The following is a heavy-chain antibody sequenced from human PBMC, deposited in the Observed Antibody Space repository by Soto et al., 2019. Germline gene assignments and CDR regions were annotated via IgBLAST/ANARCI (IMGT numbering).Heavy chain of an antibody. CDR1: GGSISSSSYY. D-gene: IGHD2-8*01. CDR2: IYYSGST. V-gene: IGHV4-39*01. Sequence: SETLSLTCTVSGGSISSSSYYWGWIRQPPGKGLEWIGSIYYSGSTYYNPSLKSRVTISVDTSKNQFSLKLSSVTAADTAVYYCARQVPYCTNGVCYTGYNWFDPWGQGTLVTVSS. J-gene: IGHJ5*02. CDR3: ARQVPYCTNGVCYTGYNWFDP.